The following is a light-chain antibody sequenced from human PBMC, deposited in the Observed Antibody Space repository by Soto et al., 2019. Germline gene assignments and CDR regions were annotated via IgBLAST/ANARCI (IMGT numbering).Light chain of an antibody. CDR1: SSDVGGYNY. J-gene: IGLJ1*01. V-gene: IGLV2-14*01. CDR3: SSYTSSSTPLCV. Sequence: QSVLTQPASVSGSPGQSITISCTGTSSDVGGYNYVSWYQQHPGKAPKLMIYDVSNRPSGVSNRFSGSKSGNTASLTISGLQAEDEADYYCSSYTSSSTPLCVFGTGTKVTDL. CDR2: DVS.